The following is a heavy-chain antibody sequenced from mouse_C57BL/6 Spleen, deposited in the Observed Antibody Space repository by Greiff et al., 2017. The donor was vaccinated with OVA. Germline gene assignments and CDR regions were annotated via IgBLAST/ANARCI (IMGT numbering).Heavy chain of an antibody. V-gene: IGHV3-8*01. Sequence: EVQLQQSGPGLAKPSQTLSLTCSVTGYSITSDYWNWIRKFPGNKLEYMGYISYSGSTYYTPSLKSRISLTRDTSTNQYYLQLNSVTTEDTATYYCARRGGYYEGNSEVWGPGTRSPSPQ. D-gene: IGHD2-4*01. J-gene: IGHJ1*01. CDR1: GYSITSDY. CDR2: ISYSGST. CDR3: ARRGGYYEGNSEV.